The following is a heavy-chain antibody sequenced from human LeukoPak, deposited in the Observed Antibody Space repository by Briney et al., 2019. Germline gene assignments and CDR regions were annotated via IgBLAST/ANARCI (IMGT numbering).Heavy chain of an antibody. CDR3: ARVDSSGYYYGADGAFDI. CDR1: GYTFTSYG. Sequence: ASVKVSCKASGYTFTSYGISWVRQAPGQGLERMGWISAYNGNTNYAQKLQGRVTMTTDTSTSTAYMELRSLRSDDTAVYYCARVDSSGYYYGADGAFDIWGQGTMVTVSS. CDR2: ISAYNGNT. D-gene: IGHD3-22*01. V-gene: IGHV1-18*01. J-gene: IGHJ3*02.